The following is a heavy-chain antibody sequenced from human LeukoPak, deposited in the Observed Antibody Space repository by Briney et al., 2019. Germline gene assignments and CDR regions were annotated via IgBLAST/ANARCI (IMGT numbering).Heavy chain of an antibody. J-gene: IGHJ4*02. V-gene: IGHV3-48*03. Sequence: TGGSLRLSCAASGFTFSSYEMNWVRQAPGKGLEWVSYISSSGSTIYYADSVKGRFTISRDNSKNTLYLQMNSLRAEDTAVYYCATPPPIYGSGSCYTNWGQGTLVTVSS. CDR2: ISSSGSTI. CDR1: GFTFSSYE. D-gene: IGHD3-10*01. CDR3: ATPPPIYGSGSCYTN.